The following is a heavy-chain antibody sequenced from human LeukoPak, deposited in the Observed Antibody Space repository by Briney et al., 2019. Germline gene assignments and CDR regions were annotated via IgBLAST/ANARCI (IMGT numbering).Heavy chain of an antibody. CDR3: ARSVKMVFAIDFWGPDAFDI. CDR2: INPDGNES. CDR1: EFIFDNYW. Sequence: GGSLRLSCVASEFIFDNYWMTWVRQAPGKGLEWVAGINPDGNESSFLDSVKGRFTISRDKSKKSVFLQLKNLRAEDTAVYYCARSVKMVFAIDFWGPDAFDIWGQGTMVSVSS. D-gene: IGHD2-8*01. J-gene: IGHJ3*02. V-gene: IGHV3-7*01.